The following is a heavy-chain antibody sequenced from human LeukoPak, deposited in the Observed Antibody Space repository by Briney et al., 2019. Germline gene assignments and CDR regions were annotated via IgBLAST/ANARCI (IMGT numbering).Heavy chain of an antibody. CDR3: ARDVSSGWYWFDP. CDR1: GYTFTSHG. Sequence: ASVTVSCKASGYTFTSHGITWVRQAPGQGLEWMGWISTYNAATNYAQKFQARLTMTTDTVTSTAYMDLRSLRPDDTAVYYCARDVSSGWYWFDPWGQGTLVTVSS. V-gene: IGHV1-18*01. CDR2: ISTYNAAT. D-gene: IGHD6-19*01. J-gene: IGHJ5*02.